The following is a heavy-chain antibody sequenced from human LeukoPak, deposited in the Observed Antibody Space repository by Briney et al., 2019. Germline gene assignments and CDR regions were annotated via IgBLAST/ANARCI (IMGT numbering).Heavy chain of an antibody. CDR2: ISSSSSYI. D-gene: IGHD2-21*02. CDR3: AGDRALNCGGNCYFGY. J-gene: IGHJ4*02. CDR1: GFTFSSYS. Sequence: RGSLTLSCAASGFTFSSYSMNWVRQAPGKGLEWVSSISSSSSYIYYADSVKGRFTISRDNAKNSLYLQMNSLRAEDTAVYYCAGDRALNCGGNCYFGYWGQGTLVTVSS. V-gene: IGHV3-21*01.